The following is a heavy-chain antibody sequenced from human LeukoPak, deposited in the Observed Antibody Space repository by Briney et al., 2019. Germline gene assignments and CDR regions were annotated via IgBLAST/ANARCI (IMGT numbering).Heavy chain of an antibody. CDR2: IYYSGST. CDR1: GGSISSYY. J-gene: IGHJ6*03. D-gene: IGHD3-3*01. CDR3: ARDRAYYDFWSGYYGYYYYMDV. V-gene: IGHV4-59*01. Sequence: KPSETLSLTCTVSGGSISSYYWSWIRQPPGKGLEWIGYIYYSGSTNYNPSLKSRVTISVDTSKNQFSLKLSSVTAADTAVYYCARDRAYYDFWSGYYGYYYYMDVWGKGTTVTVSS.